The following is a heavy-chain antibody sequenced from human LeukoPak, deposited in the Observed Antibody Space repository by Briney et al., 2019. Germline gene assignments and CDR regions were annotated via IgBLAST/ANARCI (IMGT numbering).Heavy chain of an antibody. CDR3: ARGYCTNGVCSGYYYYGMDV. Sequence: ASVKVSCKSSGYTFSGYYMHWVRQAPGQGLEWMGWISAYNGNTNYAQKLQGRVTMTTDTFTSTAYMELRSLRSDDTAVYYCARGYCTNGVCSGYYYYGMDVWGQGTTVTVSS. V-gene: IGHV1-18*01. D-gene: IGHD2-8*01. CDR1: GYTFSGYY. CDR2: ISAYNGNT. J-gene: IGHJ6*02.